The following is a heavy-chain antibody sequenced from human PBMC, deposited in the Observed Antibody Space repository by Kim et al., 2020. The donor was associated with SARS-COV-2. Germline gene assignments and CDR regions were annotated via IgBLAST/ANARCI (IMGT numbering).Heavy chain of an antibody. CDR2: IGPDGGVK. CDR3: ARDEDLRDSSGHHLDAYHI. D-gene: IGHD3-22*01. V-gene: IGHV3-7*01. CDR1: GFTFGTYW. J-gene: IGHJ3*02. Sequence: GGSLRLSCAASGFTFGTYWMTWVRQAPGKGLEWVANIGPDGGVKSYLDSVKGRFTISRDNAKNSLYLQMNNLRVEDTAVYYCARDEDLRDSSGHHLDAYHIWGQGTMVTVSS.